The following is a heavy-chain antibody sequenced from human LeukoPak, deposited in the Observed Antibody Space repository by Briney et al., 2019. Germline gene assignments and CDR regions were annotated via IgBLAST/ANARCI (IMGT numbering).Heavy chain of an antibody. CDR3: ARAPSSYESGNGYPNLGWLDP. CDR1: GYPIGLDYY. J-gene: IGHJ5*02. D-gene: IGHD5-24*01. Sequence: SETLSLICKVSGYPIGLDYYWGWIGQAPGRALQWMGGFHRGRIQYNSALKSRVTISIDSSKNQFSLRMWPVTAADTAFYFCARAPSSYESGNGYPNLGWLDPWGQGALVTVSS. CDR2: FHRGRI. V-gene: IGHV4-38-2*02.